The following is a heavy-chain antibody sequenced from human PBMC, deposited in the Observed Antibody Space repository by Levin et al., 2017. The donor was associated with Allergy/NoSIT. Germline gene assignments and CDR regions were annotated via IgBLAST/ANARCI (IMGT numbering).Heavy chain of an antibody. CDR1: RFTFRNYG. Sequence: GESLKISCIASRFTFRNYGMSWVRQAPGKGLEWVSAVGADGTTYYADSVKGRLTISRDNSKNTVLLQMNGLRAEDTAVYYCAKGGGGYIDYWGQGTLVTVSS. CDR3: AKGGGGYIDY. D-gene: IGHD2-15*01. V-gene: IGHV3-23*01. J-gene: IGHJ4*02. CDR2: VGADGTT.